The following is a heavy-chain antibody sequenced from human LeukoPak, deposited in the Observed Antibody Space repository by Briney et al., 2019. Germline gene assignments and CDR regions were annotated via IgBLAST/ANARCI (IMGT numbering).Heavy chain of an antibody. V-gene: IGHV3-30*18. CDR3: ANYRDYYYYYGMDV. J-gene: IGHJ6*02. CDR2: ISYDGSDK. D-gene: IGHD3-16*02. CDR1: GFSFSGYG. Sequence: PGGSLRLSCAASGFSFSGYGMHWVRQAPGKGLEWVAVISYDGSDKKYGDSVKGRFTISRDNSKNTLCLQMNSLRAEDTAVYYCANYRDYYYYYGMDVWGQGTTVTVSS.